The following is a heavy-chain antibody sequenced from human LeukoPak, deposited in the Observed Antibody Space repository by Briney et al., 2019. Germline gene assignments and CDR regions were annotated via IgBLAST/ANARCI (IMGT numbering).Heavy chain of an antibody. D-gene: IGHD1-26*01. V-gene: IGHV1-8*02. CDR2: MNPNSGNT. J-gene: IGHJ4*02. CDR1: GYTFTSYD. Sequence: ASVKVSCKASGYTFTSYDINWVRQATGQGLEWMGWMNPNSGNTGYAQKFQGRVTMTEDTSTDTAYMELSSLRSEDTAVYYCATSIVGATTPFDYWGQGTLVTVSS. CDR3: ATSIVGATTPFDY.